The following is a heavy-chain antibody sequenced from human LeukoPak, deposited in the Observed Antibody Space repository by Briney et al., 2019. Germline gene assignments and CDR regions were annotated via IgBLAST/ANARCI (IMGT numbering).Heavy chain of an antibody. CDR1: GGSISSYY. J-gene: IGHJ1*01. Sequence: SETLSLTCTVSGGSISSYYWSRIRQPPGKGLEWIGYIYYSGSTNYNPSLKSRVTISVDTSKNQFSLKLSSVTAADTAVYYCARMYYYDSSGYYGEYFQHWGQGTLVTVSS. CDR2: IYYSGST. D-gene: IGHD3-22*01. V-gene: IGHV4-59*01. CDR3: ARMYYYDSSGYYGEYFQH.